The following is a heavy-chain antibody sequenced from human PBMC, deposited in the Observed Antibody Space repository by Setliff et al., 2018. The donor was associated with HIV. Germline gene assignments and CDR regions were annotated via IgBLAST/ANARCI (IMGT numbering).Heavy chain of an antibody. Sequence: SETLSLTCTVSGGSISIGGYYWGWIRQHPGKGLEWIGYIYHNGRTYYNPSLKSRVIISVDTSKNQFSLKLSSVTAADTAVYYCARGGGSRAATSSYHYMDVWGKGTTVTVSS. CDR3: ARGGGSRAATSSYHYMDV. CDR1: GGSISIGGYY. CDR2: IYHNGRT. D-gene: IGHD2-15*01. J-gene: IGHJ6*03. V-gene: IGHV4-31*03.